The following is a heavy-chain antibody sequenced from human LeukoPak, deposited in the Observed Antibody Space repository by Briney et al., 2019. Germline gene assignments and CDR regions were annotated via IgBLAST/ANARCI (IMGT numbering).Heavy chain of an antibody. D-gene: IGHD3-22*01. CDR3: ARDNTYYYDSSGYLGDY. V-gene: IGHV1-2*06. CDR2: INPNSGGT. CDR1: GYTFTGYY. J-gene: IGHJ4*02. Sequence: GASVKVSCKASGYTFTGYYMHWVRQAPGQGLEWMGRINPNSGGTNYAQKFQGRVTMTRDTSISTAYMELSRLRSDDTAVYYCARDNTYYYDSSGYLGDYWGQGTLVTVSS.